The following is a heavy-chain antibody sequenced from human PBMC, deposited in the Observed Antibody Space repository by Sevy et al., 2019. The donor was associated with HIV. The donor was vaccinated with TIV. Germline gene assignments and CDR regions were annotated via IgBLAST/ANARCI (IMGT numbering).Heavy chain of an antibody. CDR3: ARQGRLVDRAFDY. D-gene: IGHD3-10*01. V-gene: IGHV4-39*01. J-gene: IGHJ4*01. CDR1: GVSISSSSYD. Sequence: SEILSLTCTVSGVSISSSSYDWGWIRQPPGKGLEWIASFFFTGSTYYNPSLKSRVTISVDTSNNQFSLKLNSVTAADTALYYCARQGRLVDRAFDYWGHGTLVTVSS. CDR2: FFFTGST.